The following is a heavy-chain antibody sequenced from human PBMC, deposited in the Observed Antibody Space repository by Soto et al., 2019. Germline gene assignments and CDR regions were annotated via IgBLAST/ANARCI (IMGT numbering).Heavy chain of an antibody. V-gene: IGHV3-23*01. D-gene: IGHD3-22*01. Sequence: GGSLRLSCAASGFTFSSYAMSWVCQAPGKXLEWVSAISGSGGSTYYADSVKGRFTISRDNSKNTLYLQMNSLRAEDTAVYYRAKHGPSDYYDSSGYYSSSLDPWGQGTLVTVSS. CDR1: GFTFSSYA. CDR3: AKHGPSDYYDSSGYYSSSLDP. J-gene: IGHJ5*02. CDR2: ISGSGGST.